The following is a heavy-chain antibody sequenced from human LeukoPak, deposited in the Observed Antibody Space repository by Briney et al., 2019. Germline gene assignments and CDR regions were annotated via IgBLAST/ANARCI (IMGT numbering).Heavy chain of an antibody. J-gene: IGHJ4*02. D-gene: IGHD3-22*01. CDR3: ASALYYYDSSGYYPF. CDR1: GFTFSSNY. V-gene: IGHV3-53*01. CDR2: IYSGGST. Sequence: GGSLRLSCAASGFTFSSNYMSWVRQAPGKGLEWVSVIYSGGSTYYADSVKGRFTISRDNSKNTLYLQMNSLRAEDTAVYYCASALYYYDSSGYYPFWGQGTLVTVSS.